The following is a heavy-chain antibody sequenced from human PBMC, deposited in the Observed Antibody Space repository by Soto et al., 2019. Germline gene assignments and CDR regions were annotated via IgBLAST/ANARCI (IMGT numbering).Heavy chain of an antibody. CDR2: IKSDASTT. V-gene: IGHV3-74*01. J-gene: IGHJ4*02. CDR1: GFTFSTSW. CDR3: ARGPTGWFGYDY. D-gene: IGHD3-10*01. Sequence: EVQLVESGGGLVQPGGSLRLSCAASGFTFSTSWMHWVRQAAGKGLVWVSRIKSDASTTNYADSVKGRFTISRDNAKNTMYLQMESLTVEDTAVYYCARGPTGWFGYDYWGQGTLVTVSS.